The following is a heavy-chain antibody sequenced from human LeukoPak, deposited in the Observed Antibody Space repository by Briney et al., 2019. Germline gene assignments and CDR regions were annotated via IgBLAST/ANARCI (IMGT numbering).Heavy chain of an antibody. Sequence: ASAKVSCKISGYTPTELSMHSVRQAPGKGLEWMGGFDPEDGETIYAQKFQGRVTMTEDTSTDTACMERSSLRSEETAVYYCATGYGSGDPIFDYWGEGALVSVSS. V-gene: IGHV1-24*01. J-gene: IGHJ4*02. CDR2: FDPEDGET. D-gene: IGHD3-10*01. CDR1: GYTPTELS. CDR3: ATGYGSGDPIFDY.